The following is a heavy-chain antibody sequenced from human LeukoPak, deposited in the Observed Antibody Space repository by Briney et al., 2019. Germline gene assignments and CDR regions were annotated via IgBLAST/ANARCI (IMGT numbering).Heavy chain of an antibody. CDR1: VFTFSSYS. J-gene: IGHJ1*01. V-gene: IGHV3-48*01. Sequence: GGSLRLSCAASVFTFSSYSMNWVRQAPGKGLEWVSYISSSSSTIYYADSVKGRFTISRDNAKNSLYLQMNSLRAGDTAVYYCARDHSSGWYRYFQHWGQGTLVTVSS. CDR3: ARDHSSGWYRYFQH. CDR2: ISSSSSTI. D-gene: IGHD6-19*01.